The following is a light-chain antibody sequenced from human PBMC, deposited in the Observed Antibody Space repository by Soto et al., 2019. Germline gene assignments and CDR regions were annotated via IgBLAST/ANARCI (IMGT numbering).Light chain of an antibody. CDR2: DVY. CDR1: SSDVGGFNY. J-gene: IGLJ1*01. CDR3: SSYTTSSSYD. Sequence: QSALTQPASVSGSPGQSITISCTGTSSDVGGFNYVSWYQQHPGKAPKLLIFDVYSRPSGISNRFSGSKSGNTASLTISGLQAEDEADYYCSSYTTSSSYDFGAGTKVTVL. V-gene: IGLV2-14*01.